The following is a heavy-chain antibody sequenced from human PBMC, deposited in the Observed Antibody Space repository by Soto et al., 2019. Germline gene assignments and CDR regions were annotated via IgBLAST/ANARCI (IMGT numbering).Heavy chain of an antibody. Sequence: EVQLVESGGGLEKPGGSLRLSCAASGFTFSNAWMNWVRQAPGKGLEWVGRIKSKTDGETTDYAAPVKGRFTISRDDSKNMLYLQMNSLKTEDTAVYYCTTGSIPTLPSPKTNWFDPWGQGTLVTVSS. D-gene: IGHD3-3*01. J-gene: IGHJ5*02. CDR1: GFTFSNAW. CDR2: IKSKTDGETT. CDR3: TTGSIPTLPSPKTNWFDP. V-gene: IGHV3-15*07.